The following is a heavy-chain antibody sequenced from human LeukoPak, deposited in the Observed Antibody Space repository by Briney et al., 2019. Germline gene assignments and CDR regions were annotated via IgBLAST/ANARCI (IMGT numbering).Heavy chain of an antibody. CDR2: IIPIFGTA. CDR1: GGTFSSYA. D-gene: IGHD4-17*01. CDR3: AREHDYGDSYYFDY. V-gene: IGHV1-69*01. J-gene: IGHJ4*02. Sequence: VASVKVSCKASGGTFSSYAISWVRQAPGQGLEWMGGIIPIFGTANYAQKFQGRVTITADESTSTAYMELSSLRSEDTAVYYCAREHDYGDSYYFDYWGQGTLVTVSS.